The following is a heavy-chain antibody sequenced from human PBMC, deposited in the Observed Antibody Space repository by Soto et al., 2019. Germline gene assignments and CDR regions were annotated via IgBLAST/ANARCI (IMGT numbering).Heavy chain of an antibody. V-gene: IGHV3-13*05. CDR3: ARGNAALGIDH. CDR1: GFTFSSYD. J-gene: IGHJ4*02. CDR2: IGTAGDP. Sequence: PGGSLRLSCAASGFTFSSYDMHWVRQATGKGLEWVSAIGTAGDPYYPDSVKGRFTISRENAKSSLFLQMNSLRAGDTAVYYCARGNAALGIDHWGQGTLVTVSS. D-gene: IGHD6-13*01.